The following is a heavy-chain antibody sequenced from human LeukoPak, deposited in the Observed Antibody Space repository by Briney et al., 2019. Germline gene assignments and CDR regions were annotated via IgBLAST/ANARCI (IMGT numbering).Heavy chain of an antibody. CDR3: ARDRGPGPTLTDY. V-gene: IGHV3-7*04. Sequence: PGGSLRLFCAASGFTFSNYWMSWVRQAPGKGLEWVANIKQDGSEKYYVDSVKGRFTISRDNAKNSLFLPMNSLRAEDTAVYYCARDRGPGPTLTDYWGQGTLVTVSS. CDR2: IKQDGSEK. J-gene: IGHJ4*02. D-gene: IGHD3-10*01. CDR1: GFTFSNYW.